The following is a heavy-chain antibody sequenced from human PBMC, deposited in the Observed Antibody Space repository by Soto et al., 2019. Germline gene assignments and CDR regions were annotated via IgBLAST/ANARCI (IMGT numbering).Heavy chain of an antibody. CDR2: IKSKTDGGTT. Sequence: EVQLVESGGGLVKPGGSLRLSCAASGFTFSNAWMSWVRQAPGKGLEWVGRIKSKTDGGTTDYAAPVKGRFTISRDDSKNTLYLQMNSLKIEDTAVYYCTAEGGTVTSTGGYYYGMDVWGQGTTVTVSS. D-gene: IGHD4-17*01. J-gene: IGHJ6*02. CDR3: TAEGGTVTSTGGYYYGMDV. V-gene: IGHV3-15*01. CDR1: GFTFSNAW.